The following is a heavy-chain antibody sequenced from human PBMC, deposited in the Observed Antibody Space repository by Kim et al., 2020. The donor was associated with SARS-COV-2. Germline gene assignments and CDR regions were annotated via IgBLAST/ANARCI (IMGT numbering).Heavy chain of an antibody. D-gene: IGHD6-19*01. Sequence: GGSLRLSCAASGFTFGDYAMHWVRQAPGKGLEWVSGISWNSGSIGYADSVKGRFTISRDNAKNSLYLQMNSLRAEDTALYYCAKLGQWLDTSGDYWGQGTLVTVSS. CDR1: GFTFGDYA. CDR3: AKLGQWLDTSGDY. CDR2: ISWNSGSI. V-gene: IGHV3-9*01. J-gene: IGHJ4*02.